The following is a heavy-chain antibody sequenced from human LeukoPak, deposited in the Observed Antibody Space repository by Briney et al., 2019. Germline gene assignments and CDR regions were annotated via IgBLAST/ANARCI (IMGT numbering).Heavy chain of an antibody. J-gene: IGHJ3*02. V-gene: IGHV4-59*01. D-gene: IGHD4-17*01. CDR3: AREDGVATGGAFDI. CDR1: GGSISSYY. CDR2: IYYGGST. Sequence: PSETLSLTCTVSGGSISSYYWRWIRQPPGKGLEWIGYIYYGGSTNYNPSLKSRVTISVDTSKNQFSLKLSSVTAADTAVYYCAREDGVATGGAFDIWGQGTMVTVSS.